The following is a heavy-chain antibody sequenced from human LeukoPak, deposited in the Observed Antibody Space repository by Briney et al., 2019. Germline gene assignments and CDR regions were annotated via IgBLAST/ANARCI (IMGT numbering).Heavy chain of an antibody. J-gene: IGHJ4*02. V-gene: IGHV4-59*08. D-gene: IGHD6-13*01. CDR2: IYYRGST. CDR1: GRSISSYY. Sequence: PSETLSLTCTVSGRSISSYYWSWIRQPRGEGLEGIGYIYYRGSTNYNPSLKRRVTISVATSKNQFSLKLSSVTAADTAVYYCARHGSSWYRSYFDSWGQGTLVTVSS. CDR3: ARHGSSWYRSYFDS.